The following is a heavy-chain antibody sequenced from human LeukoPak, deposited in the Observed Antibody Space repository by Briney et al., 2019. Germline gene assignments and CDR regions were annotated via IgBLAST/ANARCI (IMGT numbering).Heavy chain of an antibody. D-gene: IGHD2-8*01. CDR3: ARSSGV. CDR1: GFTFSSYG. V-gene: IGHV3-30*02. CDR2: IPYDGSNK. J-gene: IGHJ4*02. Sequence: PGGSLRLSCAASGFTFSSYGMHWVRQAPGKGLEWVTFIPYDGSNKYYADSVKGRFTISRDNSKNTLYLQTSSLRAEDTAVYYCARSSGVWGQGTLVTVSS.